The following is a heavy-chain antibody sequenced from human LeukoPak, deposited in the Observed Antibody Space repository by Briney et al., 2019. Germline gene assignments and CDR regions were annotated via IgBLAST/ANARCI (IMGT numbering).Heavy chain of an antibody. CDR1: GFSFSSYW. CDR2: IKQDGSEK. V-gene: IGHV3-7*03. J-gene: IGHJ6*04. Sequence: GGSLRLSCAASGFSFSSYWMSWVRQAPGKGLEWVANIKQDGSEKYYVDSVKGRFTISTDNAKNSLYLQMNSLRAEDTAVYYCARDADCSGGSCYYYYYGMDVWGKGTTVTVSS. CDR3: ARDADCSGGSCYYYYYGMDV. D-gene: IGHD2-15*01.